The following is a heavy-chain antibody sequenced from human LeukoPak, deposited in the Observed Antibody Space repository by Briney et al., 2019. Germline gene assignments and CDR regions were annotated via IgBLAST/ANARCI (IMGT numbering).Heavy chain of an antibody. Sequence: GASVKVSCKASGYTFTGYYMHWVRQAPGQGLEWMGWINPNSGGTNYAQKFQGRVTMTEDTSTDTAYMELSSLRSEDTAVYYCTYSSSWLHRGMFDYWGQGTLVTVSS. J-gene: IGHJ4*02. V-gene: IGHV1-2*02. D-gene: IGHD6-13*01. CDR1: GYTFTGYY. CDR2: INPNSGGT. CDR3: TYSSSWLHRGMFDY.